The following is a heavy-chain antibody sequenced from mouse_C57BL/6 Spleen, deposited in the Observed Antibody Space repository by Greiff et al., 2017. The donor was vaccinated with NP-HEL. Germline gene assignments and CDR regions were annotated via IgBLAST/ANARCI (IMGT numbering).Heavy chain of an antibody. J-gene: IGHJ3*01. D-gene: IGHD2-4*01. CDR1: GYAFSSYW. V-gene: IGHV1-80*01. CDR2: IYPGDGDT. CDR3: ARERENDYDEAWFAY. Sequence: QVQLKQSGAELVKPGASVKISCKASGYAFSSYWMNWVKQRPGKGLEWIGQIYPGDGDTNYNGKFKGKATLTADKSSSTAYMQLSSLTSEDSAVYFCARERENDYDEAWFAYWGQGTLVTVSA.